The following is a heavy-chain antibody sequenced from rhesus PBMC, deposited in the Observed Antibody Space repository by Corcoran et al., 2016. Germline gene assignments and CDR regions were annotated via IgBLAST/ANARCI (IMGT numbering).Heavy chain of an antibody. CDR1: GFTFSSSA. D-gene: IGHD4-17*01. CDR2: NRSKSKHYET. V-gene: IGHV3-118*01. Sequence: EVQLVESGGGLVQPGGSLRLSCAASGFTFSSSAMHWVRQASGKGLEWVGRNRSKSKHYETGYAASVKGRFTISRDDSKTTAYLQMNSLKTEDTAVYYCTGNPFDYWGQGVLVTVSS. CDR3: TGNPFDY. J-gene: IGHJ4*01.